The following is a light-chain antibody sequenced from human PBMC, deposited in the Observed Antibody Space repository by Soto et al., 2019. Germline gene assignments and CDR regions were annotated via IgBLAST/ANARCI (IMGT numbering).Light chain of an antibody. V-gene: IGLV2-14*03. CDR1: SSDVGDHNY. CDR3: SSYTTRSNVI. CDR2: AVS. Sequence: QSALTQPASVSGSPGQSITISCTGTSSDVGDHNYVSWYQQQPGKAPKLMIYAVSHRPSGVSNRFSGSKSGNTASLTISGRQAEDEAVYYCSSYTTRSNVIFGGGTKLTVL. J-gene: IGLJ2*01.